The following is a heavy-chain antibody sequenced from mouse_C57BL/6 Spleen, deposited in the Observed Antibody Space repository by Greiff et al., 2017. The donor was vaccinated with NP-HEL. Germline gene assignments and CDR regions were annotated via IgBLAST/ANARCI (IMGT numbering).Heavy chain of an antibody. CDR1: GYTFTDYY. V-gene: IGHV1-19*01. J-gene: IGHJ2*01. CDR2: INPYNGGT. Sequence: EVQLQQSGPVLVKPGASVKMSCKASGYTFTDYYMNWVKQSHGKSLEWIGVINPYNGGTSYNQKFKGKATLTGDKSSSTAYMELNSLTYEDSAFYYCARSRAGTGDLDYWGQGTTLTVSS. CDR3: ARSRAGTGDLDY. D-gene: IGHD4-1*01.